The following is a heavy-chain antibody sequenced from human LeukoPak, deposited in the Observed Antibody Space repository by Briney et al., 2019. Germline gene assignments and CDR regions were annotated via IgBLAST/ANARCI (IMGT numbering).Heavy chain of an antibody. J-gene: IGHJ6*03. CDR1: GGSFSGYY. V-gene: IGHV4-34*01. Sequence: SETLSLTCAVYGGSFSGYYWSWIRQPPGKGLEWIGEINHSGSTNYNPSLKSRVTISVDTSKNQLSLKLSSVTAADTAVYYCARAIRHYYYYYMDVWGKGTTVTVSS. CDR2: INHSGST. CDR3: ARAIRHYYYYYMDV. D-gene: IGHD1-1*01.